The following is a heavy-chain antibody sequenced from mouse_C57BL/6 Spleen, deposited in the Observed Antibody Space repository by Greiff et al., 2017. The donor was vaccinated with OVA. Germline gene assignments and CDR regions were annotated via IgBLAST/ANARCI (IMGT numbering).Heavy chain of an antibody. V-gene: IGHV5-17*01. Sequence: EVKLMESGGGLVKPGGSLKLSCAASGFTFSDYGMHWVRQAPEKGLEWVAYISSGSSTIYYADTVKGRFTISRDNAKNTLFLQMTSLRSEDTAMYYCARSSYDYDESWFAYWGKGTLVTVSA. J-gene: IGHJ3*01. D-gene: IGHD2-4*01. CDR3: ARSSYDYDESWFAY. CDR1: GFTFSDYG. CDR2: ISSGSSTI.